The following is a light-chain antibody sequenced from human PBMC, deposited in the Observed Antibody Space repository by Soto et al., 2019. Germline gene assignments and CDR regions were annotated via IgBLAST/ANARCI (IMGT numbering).Light chain of an antibody. CDR1: QGISSY. CDR3: QQLNNYPIT. Sequence: IQLTQSPSSLSASVGDRVTITCRASQGISSYLAWYQQKPGKAPKLLIYAASTLQSGVPSRFSGSGSGTDFTLTISSLQPVDFATYYCQQLNNYPITFGQGTRLEIK. V-gene: IGKV1-9*01. J-gene: IGKJ5*01. CDR2: AAS.